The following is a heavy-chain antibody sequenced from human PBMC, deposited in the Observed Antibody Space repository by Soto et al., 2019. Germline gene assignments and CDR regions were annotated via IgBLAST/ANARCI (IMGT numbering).Heavy chain of an antibody. J-gene: IGHJ3*02. D-gene: IGHD3-10*01. Sequence: GGSLRLSCAASGFTFSTYWMSWVRQAPGKGLEWVANVKPDGGEKWYVDSVRGRFTISRDNAKNSLYLQMNSLRAEDTAVYYCARGDCGVTMGPFSDAFIIWGQGTRVTVS. V-gene: IGHV3-7*04. CDR1: GFTFSTYW. CDR2: VKPDGGEK. CDR3: ARGDCGVTMGPFSDAFII.